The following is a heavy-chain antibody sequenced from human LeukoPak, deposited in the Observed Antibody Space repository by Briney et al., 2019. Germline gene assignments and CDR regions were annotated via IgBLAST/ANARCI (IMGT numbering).Heavy chain of an antibody. J-gene: IGHJ4*02. CDR1: GFTFSSYW. CDR3: ARVRIAARPLFDY. CDR2: IRQDGSEK. D-gene: IGHD6-6*01. V-gene: IGHV3-7*01. Sequence: PGGSLRLSCAASGFTFSSYWMSWVRQAPGKGLEWVANIRQDGSEKYYVDSVKGRFTISRDNAKNSLYLQMNSLRAEDTAVYYCARVRIAARPLFDYWGQGTLVTVSS.